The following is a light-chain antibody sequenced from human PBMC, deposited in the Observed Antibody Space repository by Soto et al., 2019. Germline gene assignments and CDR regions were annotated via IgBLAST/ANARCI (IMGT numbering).Light chain of an antibody. CDR1: SSVSSSY. CDR2: GAS. Sequence: EIVLTQYTGTLSLSPGERATLSCRASSSVSSSYLAWYQQKPGQAPRLLIYGASSRATGIPDRFSGSGSGTDFTLTISRLEPEDVAVYYCQQYGSSPPYTFGQGTKLEIK. CDR3: QQYGSSPPYT. V-gene: IGKV3-20*01. J-gene: IGKJ2*01.